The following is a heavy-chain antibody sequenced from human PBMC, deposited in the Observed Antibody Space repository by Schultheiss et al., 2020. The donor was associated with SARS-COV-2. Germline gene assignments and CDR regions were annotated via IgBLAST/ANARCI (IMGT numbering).Heavy chain of an antibody. D-gene: IGHD3/OR15-3a*01. V-gene: IGHV4-61*08. CDR3: ARGGLSYGMDV. J-gene: IGHJ6*02. Sequence: SQTLSLTCTVSGGSISSGGYYWSWIRQHPGKGLEWIGYTYYSGSTNYNPSLKSRVTISVDTSKNQFSLKLSSVTAADTAVYYCARGGLSYGMDVWGQGTTVTVSS. CDR1: GGSISSGGYY. CDR2: TYYSGST.